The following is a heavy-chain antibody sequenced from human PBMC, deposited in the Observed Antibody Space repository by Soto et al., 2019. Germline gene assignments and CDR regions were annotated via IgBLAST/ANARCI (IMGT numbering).Heavy chain of an antibody. Sequence: QVQLVQSGVEVKKPGASVKVSCKTSGYSFTTYGISWVRQAPGQGLEWMGWISGYNGNTHYAQKFQGRVSMTTDTSTSTAYMELRSLRSDDTAVYYCAREGPAPYYYYGMDVWGQGTTVTVSS. V-gene: IGHV1-18*01. J-gene: IGHJ6*02. CDR3: AREGPAPYYYYGMDV. CDR1: GYSFTTYG. CDR2: ISGYNGNT.